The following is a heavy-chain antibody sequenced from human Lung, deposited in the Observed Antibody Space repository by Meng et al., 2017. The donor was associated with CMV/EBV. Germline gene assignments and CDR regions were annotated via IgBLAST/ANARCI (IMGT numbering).Heavy chain of an antibody. V-gene: IGHV1-69*05. Sequence: SXXVSXXASGGTLSSYAISWVRQAPGQGLEWMGGIIPIFGTANYAQKFQGRVTITTDESTSTAYMELSSLRSEDTAVYYCASCPSSSSSNYYYYYGMDVWXQGTTVTVSS. J-gene: IGHJ6*02. CDR2: IIPIFGTA. CDR1: GGTLSSYA. D-gene: IGHD6-13*01. CDR3: ASCPSSSSSNYYYYYGMDV.